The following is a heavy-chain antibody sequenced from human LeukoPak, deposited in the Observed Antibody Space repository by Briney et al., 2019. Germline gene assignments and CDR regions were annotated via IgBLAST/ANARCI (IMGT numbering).Heavy chain of an antibody. D-gene: IGHD4-11*01. CDR1: GGSLSRGGDY. CDR2: TYYGGST. CDR3: VGWKVDYTVDY. V-gene: IGHV4-31*03. Sequence: SETLSLTCTVSGGSLSRGGDYWTWIRQPPGKGLEWIGNTYYGGSTYYNPSLKSRGTISVDTSKNQFSLKLTSVTAADTAVYYCVGWKVDYTVDYWGQGTLVTVSS. J-gene: IGHJ4*02.